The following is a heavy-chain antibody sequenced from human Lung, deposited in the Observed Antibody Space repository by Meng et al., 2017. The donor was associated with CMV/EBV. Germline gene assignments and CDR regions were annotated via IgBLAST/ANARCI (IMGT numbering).Heavy chain of an antibody. CDR3: ARDLGGSKATFYY. V-gene: IGHV3-7*01. CDR2: IKEDGSDK. D-gene: IGHD3-16*01. Sequence: GGSLRLSCAASGFTFNTYWMSWVRQAPGKGLEWVANIKEDGSDKYYLDSVKGRFTISKDNAKNSLYLQMNSLRAEDTAVYYCARDLGGSKATFYYWGQGTLVTVSS. CDR1: GFTFNTYW. J-gene: IGHJ4*02.